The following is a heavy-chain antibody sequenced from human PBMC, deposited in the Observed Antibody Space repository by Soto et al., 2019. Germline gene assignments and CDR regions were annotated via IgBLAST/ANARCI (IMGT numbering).Heavy chain of an antibody. Sequence: QVKLVESGGGVVQPGRSLRLSCAASGFTFSSYGMHWVRQAPGKGLEWVAVISYDGSNKYYADSVKGRFTISRDNSKNTLYLQMNSLRAEDTAVYYCARNGYSSSWLFDYWGQGTLVTVSS. J-gene: IGHJ4*02. CDR1: GFTFSSYG. CDR2: ISYDGSNK. V-gene: IGHV3-30*03. D-gene: IGHD6-13*01. CDR3: ARNGYSSSWLFDY.